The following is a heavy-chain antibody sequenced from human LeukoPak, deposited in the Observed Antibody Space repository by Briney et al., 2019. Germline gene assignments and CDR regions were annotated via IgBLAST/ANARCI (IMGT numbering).Heavy chain of an antibody. J-gene: IGHJ1*01. Sequence: PGGSLRLSCAASGFTFDNYAIHWVRQVPGKSLEWVSLISADGRSTYYADSVEGRFTISRDNSKSSLYLQMRSLTTEDTAVYYCAKDSGWQLLRAEYFQHWGPGTLVTVSS. D-gene: IGHD2-15*01. CDR2: ISADGRST. V-gene: IGHV3-43*02. CDR3: AKDSGWQLLRAEYFQH. CDR1: GFTFDNYA.